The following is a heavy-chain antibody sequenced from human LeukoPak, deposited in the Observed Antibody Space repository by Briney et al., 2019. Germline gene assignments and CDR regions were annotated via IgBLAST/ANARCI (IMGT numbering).Heavy chain of an antibody. Sequence: PSETLSLTCTVSGGSIRSYWSWIRQPAGKGLEWIGRIYGSGSTDYNPSLKSRVTMSIDTSKNQLSLNLISVTAADTAVYYCARDTYYYGPGSYGLDYWGQGTLVTVSS. D-gene: IGHD3-10*01. J-gene: IGHJ4*02. V-gene: IGHV4-4*07. CDR1: GGSIRSY. CDR2: IYGSGST. CDR3: ARDTYYYGPGSYGLDY.